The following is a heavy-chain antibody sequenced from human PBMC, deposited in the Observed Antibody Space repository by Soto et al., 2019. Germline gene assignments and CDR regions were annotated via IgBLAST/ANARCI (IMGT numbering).Heavy chain of an antibody. CDR3: ARGLSGYSSRWYDEKRYFDL. V-gene: IGHV4-39*01. Sequence: QLQLQESGPGLVKPSETLSLTCSVSGGYISSSSYYWGWIRQPPGKGLEWIGIIYYSGSTSYNPSLKSRVTISVDTSKNQFSLKLTSVTAADTAVYYCARGLSGYSSRWYDEKRYFDLWGRGTLVTVSS. CDR1: GGYISSSSYY. J-gene: IGHJ2*01. D-gene: IGHD6-13*01. CDR2: IYYSGST.